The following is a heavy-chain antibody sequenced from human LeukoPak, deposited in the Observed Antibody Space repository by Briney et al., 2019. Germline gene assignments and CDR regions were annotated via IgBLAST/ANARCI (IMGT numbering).Heavy chain of an antibody. CDR2: ISGSGGST. V-gene: IGHV3-23*01. CDR1: GFTFSSYA. J-gene: IGHJ4*02. CDR3: AKDLMITFGGVIIHPGNFDY. Sequence: GGSLRLSCAASGFTFSSYAMSWVRQAPGKVLEWVSAISGSGGSTYYADSVKGRFTISRDNSKNTLYLQMNSLRAEDTAVYYCAKDLMITFGGVIIHPGNFDYWGQGTLVTVSS. D-gene: IGHD3-16*01.